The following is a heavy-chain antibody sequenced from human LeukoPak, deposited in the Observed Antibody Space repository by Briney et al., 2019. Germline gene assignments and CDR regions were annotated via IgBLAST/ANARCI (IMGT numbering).Heavy chain of an antibody. CDR1: GFIFSSYA. D-gene: IGHD3-10*01. J-gene: IGHJ6*02. CDR3: IRYASGSRYEGAV. V-gene: IGHV3-23*01. Sequence: GGSLRLSCAASGFIFSSYAMSWVRLAPGKGLEWISVISGSGGRTDYADSVKGRFTISRDNSKNTLYLQMNSLRAEDTAVYYCIRYASGSRYEGAVWGQGTTVTVSS. CDR2: ISGSGGRT.